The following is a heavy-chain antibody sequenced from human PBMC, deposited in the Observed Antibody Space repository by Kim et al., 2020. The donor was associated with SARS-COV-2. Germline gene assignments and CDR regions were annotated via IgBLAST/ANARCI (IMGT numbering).Heavy chain of an antibody. CDR3: ARDGRVLGHSSGERSFDS. D-gene: IGHD5-18*01. J-gene: IGHJ4*02. Sequence: RGRFTLSRDNAKNSLYLQMNSLRAEDTAVYYCARDGRVLGHSSGERSFDSWGQGTLVSVSS. V-gene: IGHV3-7*04.